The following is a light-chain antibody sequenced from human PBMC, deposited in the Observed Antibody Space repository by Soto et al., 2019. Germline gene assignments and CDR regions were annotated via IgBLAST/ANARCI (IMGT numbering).Light chain of an antibody. Sequence: DIVLTQSPATVSVSPGERATLSCRASQRVSSNLAWNQHKVGQAPRLLIYGASTRVTGVPPRFSGSGSGTDCTRTISYLKSEYFGVYYSRQYNDRPPPVTFGGGTKVEI. J-gene: IGKJ4*01. CDR1: QRVSSN. V-gene: IGKV3-15*01. CDR2: GAS. CDR3: RQYNDRPPPVT.